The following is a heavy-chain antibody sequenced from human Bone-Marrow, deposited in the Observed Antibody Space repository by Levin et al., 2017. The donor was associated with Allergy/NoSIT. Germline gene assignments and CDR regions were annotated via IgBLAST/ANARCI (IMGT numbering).Heavy chain of an antibody. V-gene: IGHV3-30-3*01. D-gene: IGHD6-19*01. Sequence: TGGSLRLSCAASGFTFSSYAMHWVRQAPGKGLEWVAVISYDGSNKYYADSVKGRFTISRDNSKNTLYLQMNSLRAEDTAVYYCARDEVHTDGIAVAANPSMDVWGQGTTVTVSS. CDR3: ARDEVHTDGIAVAANPSMDV. CDR2: ISYDGSNK. J-gene: IGHJ6*02. CDR1: GFTFSSYA.